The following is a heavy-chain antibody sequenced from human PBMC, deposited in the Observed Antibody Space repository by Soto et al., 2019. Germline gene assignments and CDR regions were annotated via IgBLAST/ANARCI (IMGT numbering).Heavy chain of an antibody. CDR1: GFSLSNARMG. D-gene: IGHD3-3*01. J-gene: IGHJ5*02. V-gene: IGHV2-26*01. CDR2: IFSNNEK. Sequence: QVTLKESGPVLVKPTETLTLTCTVSGFSLSNARMGVSWIRQPPGKALEWLAHIFSNNEKSYSTTLKSRLTISKDTSKSQVVLTMTNMDPVDTATYYCARGHYDFWSGYYSGWFDPWGQGTLVTVSS. CDR3: ARGHYDFWSGYYSGWFDP.